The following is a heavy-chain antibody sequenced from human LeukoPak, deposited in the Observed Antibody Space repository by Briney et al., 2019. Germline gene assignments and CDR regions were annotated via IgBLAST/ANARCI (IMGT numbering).Heavy chain of an antibody. CDR2: ISGSGGST. CDR1: GFTFSSYA. V-gene: IGHV3-23*01. Sequence: GGPLRLSCAASGFTFSSYAMSWVRQAPGKGLEWVSGISGSGGSTYCADSVKGRFTISRDNFKNTLYLQMNSLRAEDTAVYYCAKGDSGWYIGDFDYWGQGTLVTVSS. J-gene: IGHJ4*02. D-gene: IGHD6-19*01. CDR3: AKGDSGWYIGDFDY.